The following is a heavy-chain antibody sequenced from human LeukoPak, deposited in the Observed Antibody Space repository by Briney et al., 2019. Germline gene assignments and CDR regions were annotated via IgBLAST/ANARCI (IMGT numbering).Heavy chain of an antibody. Sequence: GGSLRLPCAASGFTFSSYGMHWVRQAPGKGLEWVAVISYDGSNKYYADSVKGRFTISRDNSKNTLYLQMNSLRAEDTAVYYCAKDFESSGYYYNLFDYWGQGTLVTVSS. CDR2: ISYDGSNK. V-gene: IGHV3-30*18. D-gene: IGHD3-22*01. CDR3: AKDFESSGYYYNLFDY. CDR1: GFTFSSYG. J-gene: IGHJ4*02.